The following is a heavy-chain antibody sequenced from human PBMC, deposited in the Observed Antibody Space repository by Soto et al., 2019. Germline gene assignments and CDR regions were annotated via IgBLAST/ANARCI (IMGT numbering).Heavy chain of an antibody. CDR1: GGSIRSGGYS. V-gene: IGHV4-30-2*01. J-gene: IGHJ4*02. Sequence: QLQLQESGSGLVKPSQTLSLTCAVSGGSIRSGGYSWSWIRQPPGKGLEWIGYIYHSGSTYYNPSLKSRVAISVDRSKNQFSLKLSPVTAADTAVYYCAREGYSGYDSPGYFDYWGQGTLVTVSS. CDR3: AREGYSGYDSPGYFDY. D-gene: IGHD5-12*01. CDR2: IYHSGST.